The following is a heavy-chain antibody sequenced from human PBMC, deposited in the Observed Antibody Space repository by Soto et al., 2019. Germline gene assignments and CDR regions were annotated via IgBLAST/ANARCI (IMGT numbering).Heavy chain of an antibody. CDR3: ARSLRQGVFDY. CDR1: GGSISSYY. Sequence: QVQLQESGPGLVKPSETLSLTCTVSGGSISSYYWSWIRQPPGKGLEWIGYIYYSGSTNYNPSLKSRVTISVDTSKNQFSLKLSSVTAADTAVYYCARSLRQGVFDYWGQGTLVTVSS. D-gene: IGHD3-10*01. V-gene: IGHV4-59*01. J-gene: IGHJ4*02. CDR2: IYYSGST.